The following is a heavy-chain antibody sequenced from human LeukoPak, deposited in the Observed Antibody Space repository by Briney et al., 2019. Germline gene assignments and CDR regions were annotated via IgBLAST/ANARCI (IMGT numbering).Heavy chain of an antibody. CDR1: GGSISSYY. V-gene: IGHV4-59*12. Sequence: SETLSLTCTVSGGSISSYYWSWIRQPPGKGLEWIGYIYYSGSTNYNPSLKSRVTISVDTSKNQFSLKLSSVTAADTAVYYCARGTYGGNSEYFQHWGQGTLVTVSS. D-gene: IGHD4-23*01. J-gene: IGHJ1*01. CDR2: IYYSGST. CDR3: ARGTYGGNSEYFQH.